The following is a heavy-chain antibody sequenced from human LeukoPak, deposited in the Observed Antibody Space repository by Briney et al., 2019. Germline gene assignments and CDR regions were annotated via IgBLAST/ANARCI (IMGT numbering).Heavy chain of an antibody. CDR2: IYYSGGT. V-gene: IGHV4-30-4*01. J-gene: IGHJ4*02. CDR1: GGSISSDNYF. D-gene: IGHD4-23*01. Sequence: PSQILSLTCTVSGGSISSDNYFWSWIRQPPGEGLEWIGYIYYSGGTYYNPSLRSRVTISVDTSKNQFSLKLSSVTAADTAVYYCARGGTTVVAPVYWGQGTLVTVSS. CDR3: ARGGTTVVAPVY.